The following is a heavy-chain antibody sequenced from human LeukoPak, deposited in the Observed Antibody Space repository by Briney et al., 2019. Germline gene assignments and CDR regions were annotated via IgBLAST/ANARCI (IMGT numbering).Heavy chain of an antibody. V-gene: IGHV3-21*01. CDR3: ARDDYDFWSGYYNHYYYGMDV. Sequence: GGSLRLSCAASGLTFSSYSMNWVRQAPGKGLEWVSSISSSSSYIYYADSVKGRFTISRDNAKNSLYLQMNSLRAEDTAVYYCARDDYDFWSGYYNHYYYGMDVWGQGTTVTVSS. J-gene: IGHJ6*02. CDR2: ISSSSSYI. CDR1: GLTFSSYS. D-gene: IGHD3-3*01.